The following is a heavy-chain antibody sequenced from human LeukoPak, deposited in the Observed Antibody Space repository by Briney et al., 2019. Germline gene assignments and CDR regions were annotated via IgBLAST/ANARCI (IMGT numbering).Heavy chain of an antibody. CDR2: IIPIFGTA. CDR1: GGTFSSYA. Sequence: GSSVKVSCKASGGTFSSYAISWVRQAPGQGLEWMGGIIPIFGTANYAQKFQGRVTITADESTSTDYMELSSLRSEDTAVYYCARDLVVVVAATPSWFDPWGQGTLVTVSS. D-gene: IGHD2-15*01. CDR3: ARDLVVVVAATPSWFDP. J-gene: IGHJ5*02. V-gene: IGHV1-69*01.